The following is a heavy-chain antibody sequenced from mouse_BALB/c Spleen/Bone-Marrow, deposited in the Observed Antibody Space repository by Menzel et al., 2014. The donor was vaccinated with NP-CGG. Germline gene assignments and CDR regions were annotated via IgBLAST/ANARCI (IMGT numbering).Heavy chain of an antibody. Sequence: SGAEIVRPGALVKLSCKASGFNIKDYYMQWVKQRPEQGLEWIGWIDPENGNTIYDPKFQGKASITADTSSNXAYLQLSSLTSEDTAVYYCARGDGYAMDYWGQGTSVTVSS. J-gene: IGHJ4*01. CDR2: IDPENGNT. CDR3: ARGDGYAMDY. V-gene: IGHV14-1*02. CDR1: GFNIKDYY.